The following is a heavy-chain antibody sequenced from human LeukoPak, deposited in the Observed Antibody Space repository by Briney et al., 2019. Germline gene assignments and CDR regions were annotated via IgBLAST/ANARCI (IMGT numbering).Heavy chain of an antibody. CDR1: EFTFSSYE. D-gene: IGHD3-22*01. CDR2: MSSSGDTL. CDR3: ASRRAVIPITWFDL. J-gene: IGHJ5*02. Sequence: GGSLRLSCAASEFTFSSYEMNWVRQAPGKGLDSASYMSSSGDTLYYADSVKGRFTISRDNAKNSLYLQMNTLRAEDTAVYYCASRRAVIPITWFDLRGQGTLVTVSS. V-gene: IGHV3-48*03.